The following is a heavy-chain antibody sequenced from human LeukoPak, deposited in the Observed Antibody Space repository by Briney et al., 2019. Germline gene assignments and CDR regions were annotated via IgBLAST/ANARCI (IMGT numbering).Heavy chain of an antibody. CDR1: GGSISSGDYY. Sequence: SETLSLTCTVSGGSISSGDYYWSWIRQPPGKGLEWTGYIYYSGSTYYNPSLKSRVTISVDTSKNQFSLKLGSVTAADTAVYYCAREDGDYAGFDYWGQGTLVTVSS. J-gene: IGHJ4*02. CDR2: IYYSGST. D-gene: IGHD4-17*01. V-gene: IGHV4-30-4*01. CDR3: AREDGDYAGFDY.